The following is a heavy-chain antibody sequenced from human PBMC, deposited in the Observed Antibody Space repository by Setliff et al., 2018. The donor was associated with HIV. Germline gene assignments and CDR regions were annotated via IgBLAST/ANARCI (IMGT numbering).Heavy chain of an antibody. Sequence: GESLKISCKASGYTFTSYWIAWLRQMPGIGLEWMGIIYPGDSDTRYSPAFQGQVTISADKSINTAYLPWSSLKASDTAMYYCARVDMGYYYDSSGYSHFDHWGQGTLVTVSS. CDR2: IYPGDSDT. V-gene: IGHV5-51*01. CDR1: GYTFTSYW. J-gene: IGHJ4*02. CDR3: ARVDMGYYYDSSGYSHFDH. D-gene: IGHD3-22*01.